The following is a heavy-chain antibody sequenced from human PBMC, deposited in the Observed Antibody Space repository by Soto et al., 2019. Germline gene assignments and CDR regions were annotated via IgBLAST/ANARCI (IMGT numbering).Heavy chain of an antibody. V-gene: IGHV4-59*01. J-gene: IGHJ6*02. D-gene: IGHD2-2*01. CDR1: GGSISSYY. CDR3: ASSTPRYCSSTSCYYYYGMDV. Sequence: SETLSLTCTVSGGSISSYYWSWIRQPPGKGLEWIGYIYYSGSTNYNPSLKSRVTISVDTSKNQFSLKLSSVTAADTAVYYCASSTPRYCSSTSCYYYYGMDVWGQGTTVTVS. CDR2: IYYSGST.